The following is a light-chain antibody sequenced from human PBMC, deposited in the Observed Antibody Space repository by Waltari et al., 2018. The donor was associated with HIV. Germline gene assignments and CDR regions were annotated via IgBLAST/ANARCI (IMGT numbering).Light chain of an antibody. CDR3: CSYTSSDSYV. Sequence: QSALTQPASVSGSPGQSITISCTGDSSDVGRYNYVSWYQQYPGQAPKLIIYEVSSRPSGVSNRFSASKSGNTASLTISGLLAEDEADYYCCSYTSSDSYVFGTGTKVTVL. V-gene: IGLV2-14*01. J-gene: IGLJ1*01. CDR1: SSDVGRYNY. CDR2: EVS.